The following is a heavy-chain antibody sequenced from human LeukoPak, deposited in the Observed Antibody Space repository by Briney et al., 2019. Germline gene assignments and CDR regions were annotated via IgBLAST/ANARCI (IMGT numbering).Heavy chain of an antibody. D-gene: IGHD3-9*01. V-gene: IGHV1-2*02. J-gene: IGHJ3*02. Sequence: GASVKVSCKASGYTFTGYYMHWVRQAPGQGLEWMGWINPNSGGTNYAQKFQGRVTMTRDTSISTAYMELSRLRSDDTAVYYCAREKDFDWLDAFDIWGQGTMVTVSS. CDR2: INPNSGGT. CDR1: GYTFTGYY. CDR3: AREKDFDWLDAFDI.